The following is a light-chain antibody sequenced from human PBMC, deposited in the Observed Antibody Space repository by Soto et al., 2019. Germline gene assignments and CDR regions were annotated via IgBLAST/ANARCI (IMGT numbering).Light chain of an antibody. CDR3: QQYTSSFQS. Sequence: DIQMTQSPSTLSASVGDRVTITCRASQIISGWLAWYQQKPGEAPKLLIYKTSTLESGVPSRFGGGGSGTEFTLTITGLQPDDFATYYCQQYTSSFQSFGQGTKVDI. CDR1: QIISGW. V-gene: IGKV1-5*03. CDR2: KTS. J-gene: IGKJ1*01.